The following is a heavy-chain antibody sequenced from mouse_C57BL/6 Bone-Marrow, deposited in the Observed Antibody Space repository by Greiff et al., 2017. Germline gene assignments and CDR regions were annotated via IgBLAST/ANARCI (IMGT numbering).Heavy chain of an antibody. J-gene: IGHJ3*01. CDR3: ARPLYGGYLWFAY. D-gene: IGHD2-3*01. CDR2: IHPNSGST. CDR1: GYTFTSYW. V-gene: IGHV1-64*01. Sequence: VQLQQPGAELVKPGASVKLSCKASGYTFTSYWMHWVKQRPGQGLEWIGMIHPNSGSTNYNEKFKSKATLTVDKSSSTAYMQLSSLTSEDSAVYYCARPLYGGYLWFAYWGQGTLVTVSA.